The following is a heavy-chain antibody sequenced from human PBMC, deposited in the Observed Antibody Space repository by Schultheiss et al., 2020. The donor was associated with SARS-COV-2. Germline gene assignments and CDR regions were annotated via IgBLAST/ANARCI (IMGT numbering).Heavy chain of an antibody. D-gene: IGHD6-19*01. V-gene: IGHV4-59*01. CDR2: IYYSGST. CDR1: GGSISNYF. J-gene: IGHJ6*02. Sequence: SETLSLTCSVSGGSISNYFWSWIRQPPGKGLEWMGYIYYSGSTNYNPSLESRVTMSVDASKSQFSLKLRSVAAADTAVYYCARSSSGWFGVDVWGQGTTVTVS. CDR3: ARSSSGWFGVDV.